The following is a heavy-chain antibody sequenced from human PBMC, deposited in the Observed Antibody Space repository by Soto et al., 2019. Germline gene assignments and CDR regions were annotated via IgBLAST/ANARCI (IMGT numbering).Heavy chain of an antibody. J-gene: IGHJ5*02. Sequence: ASESLSLTCNVSGASISSYYWSWIRQPPGKVLEWIGYIYSSGSTNYNPSLKSRVTISVDTSKNQFSLKLSSVTAADTAVYYCARESGGFNNWFDPWGQGTLVSVSS. CDR2: IYSSGST. V-gene: IGHV4-59*01. CDR1: GASISSYY. D-gene: IGHD5-12*01. CDR3: ARESGGFNNWFDP.